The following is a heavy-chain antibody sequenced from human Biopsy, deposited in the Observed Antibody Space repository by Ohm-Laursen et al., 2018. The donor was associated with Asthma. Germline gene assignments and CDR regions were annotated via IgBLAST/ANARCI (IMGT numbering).Heavy chain of an antibody. D-gene: IGHD1-26*01. J-gene: IGHJ4*02. Sequence: SSLRLSCAASGFTFGNFWMSWGRQTPGKGLEWVAVISFDGSNEDYADSVKGRFTISRDNSKNTLFLEMNSLRPEDTAVYYCAKELFPGWELRRGPDSWGQGTLVTVSS. CDR1: GFTFGNFW. V-gene: IGHV3-30*18. CDR2: ISFDGSNE. CDR3: AKELFPGWELRRGPDS.